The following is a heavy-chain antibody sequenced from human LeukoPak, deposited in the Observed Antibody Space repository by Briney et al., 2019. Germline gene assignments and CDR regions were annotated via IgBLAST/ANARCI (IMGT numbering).Heavy chain of an antibody. D-gene: IGHD3-22*01. CDR2: MSYDGSNK. Sequence: GGSLRLSCAASGFTFSSYGMHWVRQAPGKGLEWVAVMSYDGSNKYYADSVKGRFTISRDNSKNTLYLQMNSLRAEDTAVYYCAKDFYDSSGYEGDYWGQGTLVTVSS. V-gene: IGHV3-30*18. CDR1: GFTFSSYG. J-gene: IGHJ4*02. CDR3: AKDFYDSSGYEGDY.